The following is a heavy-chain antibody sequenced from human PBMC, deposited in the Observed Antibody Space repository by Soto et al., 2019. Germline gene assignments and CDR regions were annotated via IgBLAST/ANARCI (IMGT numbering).Heavy chain of an antibody. D-gene: IGHD3-22*01. CDR2: LDYSGGT. V-gene: IGHV4-39*01. CDR1: GGSISSTSYH. J-gene: IGHJ4*02. Sequence: EILSLTCTVSGGSISSTSYHWVWIRQPPGKGLEWIGSLDYSGGTFYNPSLKSRVTISADTSKNQFSLKVNSVTAADTAVYYCARNYYDGSGLYYWGQGTLVTVSS. CDR3: ARNYYDGSGLYY.